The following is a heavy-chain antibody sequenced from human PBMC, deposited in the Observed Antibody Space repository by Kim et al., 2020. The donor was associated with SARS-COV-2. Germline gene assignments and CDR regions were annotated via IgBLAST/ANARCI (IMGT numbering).Heavy chain of an antibody. J-gene: IGHJ4*02. D-gene: IGHD3-10*01. CDR3: ARVMVRGVIAYFDY. V-gene: IGHV4-4*09. Sequence: HSLKSRVTISVDTSKNQFSLKLSSVTAADTAVYYWARVMVRGVIAYFDYWGQGTLVTVSS.